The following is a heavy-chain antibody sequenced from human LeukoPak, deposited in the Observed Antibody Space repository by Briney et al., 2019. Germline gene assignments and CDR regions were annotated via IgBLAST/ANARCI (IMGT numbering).Heavy chain of an antibody. CDR3: TTDHN. V-gene: IGHV3-15*01. J-gene: IGHJ4*02. CDR1: GFTFSRYW. Sequence: PGGSLRLSCAASGFTFSRYWMSWVRQAPGKGGEWVGRIKSKTEGSTTEYGEAGKSKFTISRDDSKNTLYLQMNSLKTEDTAVYYCTTDHNWGQGTLVTVSS. CDR2: IKSKTEGSTT.